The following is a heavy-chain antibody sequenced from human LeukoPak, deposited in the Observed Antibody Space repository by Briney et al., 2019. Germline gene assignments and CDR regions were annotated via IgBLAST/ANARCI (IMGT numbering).Heavy chain of an antibody. CDR2: INPSGGST. D-gene: IGHD3-10*01. Sequence: ASVKVSCKASGYTFTSYGIIWVRQAPGQGLEWMGIINPSGGSTSYAQKFQGRVTMTRDTSTSTVYMELSSLRSEDTAVYYCASMVRGVSLDAFDIWGQGTMVTVSS. CDR1: GYTFTSYG. CDR3: ASMVRGVSLDAFDI. V-gene: IGHV1-46*01. J-gene: IGHJ3*02.